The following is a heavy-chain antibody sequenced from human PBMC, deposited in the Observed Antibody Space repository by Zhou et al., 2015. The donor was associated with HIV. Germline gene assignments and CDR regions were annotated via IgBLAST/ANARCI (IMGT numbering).Heavy chain of an antibody. D-gene: IGHD6-19*01. CDR2: IIPILGIA. J-gene: IGHJ4*02. V-gene: IGHV1-69*02. Sequence: QVQLVQSGAEVKKPGSSVKVSCKASGGTFSSYTISWVRQAPGQGLEWMGRIIPILGIANYAQKFQGRVTITADKSTSTAYMELSSLRSEDTAVYYCAREPTAVADHDYWGQGTLVTVSS. CDR1: GGTFSSYT. CDR3: AREPTAVADHDY.